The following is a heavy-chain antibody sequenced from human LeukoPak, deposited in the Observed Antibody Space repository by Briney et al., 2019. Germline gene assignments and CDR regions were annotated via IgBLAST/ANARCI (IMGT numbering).Heavy chain of an antibody. V-gene: IGHV1-18*01. J-gene: IGHJ4*02. CDR2: ISAYNGNT. CDR1: GYTFTSYG. D-gene: IGHD3-9*01. CDR3: ARDRYDILTGYWWYYFDY. Sequence: GASVKVSCKASGYTFTSYGISWVRQAPGQGLEWMGWISAYNGNTNYAQKLQGRVTMTTDTSTSTAYMELRSLRSDDTAVYYCARDRYDILTGYWWYYFDYWGQGTLVTVSS.